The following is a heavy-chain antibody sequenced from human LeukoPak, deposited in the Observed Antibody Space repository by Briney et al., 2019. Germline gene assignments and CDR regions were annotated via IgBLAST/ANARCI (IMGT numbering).Heavy chain of an antibody. J-gene: IGHJ5*02. D-gene: IGHD6-13*01. Sequence: PSETLSLTCTVSGGSISSYYWSWIRQPPGKGLEWIGYIYYSVSTNFNPSLKTRVPISVDTPKTQFSLNLSSVTAADTAVIYCARLIAAAGGNWFDPWSQGTLVTVP. CDR2: IYYSVST. CDR3: ARLIAAAGGNWFDP. CDR1: GGSISSYY. V-gene: IGHV4-59*08.